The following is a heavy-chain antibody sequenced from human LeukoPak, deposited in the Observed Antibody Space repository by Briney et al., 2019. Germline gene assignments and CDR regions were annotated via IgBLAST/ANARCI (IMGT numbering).Heavy chain of an antibody. CDR2: MYYSGKT. Sequence: PSETLSLTCTVSGGSLSSYYWSWIRQPPEGGLGWVGYMYYSGKTNYNPSLKRRVTISVDTSKNQFSLKLSSVTAADTAVYYCASPSEDSSGWESFDYWGQGTLVTVSS. J-gene: IGHJ4*02. D-gene: IGHD6-19*01. CDR1: GGSLSSYY. CDR3: ASPSEDSSGWESFDY. V-gene: IGHV4-59*01.